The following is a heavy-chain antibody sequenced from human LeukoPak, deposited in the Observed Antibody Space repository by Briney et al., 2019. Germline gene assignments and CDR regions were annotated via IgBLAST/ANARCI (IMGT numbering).Heavy chain of an antibody. CDR3: ARDLDYDSSITGAFDI. Sequence: PSETLSLTCTVSGGSISSYYWSWIRQPPGKGLEWIGYIYYSGSTNYNPSLKSRVTISVDTSKNQFSLKLSSVTAADTAVYYCARDLDYDSSITGAFDIWGQGTMVTVSS. V-gene: IGHV4-59*01. D-gene: IGHD3-22*01. CDR1: GGSISSYY. CDR2: IYYSGST. J-gene: IGHJ3*02.